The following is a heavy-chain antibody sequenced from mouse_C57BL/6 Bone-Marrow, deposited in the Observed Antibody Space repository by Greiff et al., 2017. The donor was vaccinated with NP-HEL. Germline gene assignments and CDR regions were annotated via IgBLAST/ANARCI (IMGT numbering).Heavy chain of an antibody. CDR3: AREHGSSDAMDY. V-gene: IGHV5-4*01. D-gene: IGHD1-1*01. J-gene: IGHJ4*01. CDR1: GFPFSSYA. CDR2: ISDGGSYT. Sequence: VQLKESGGGLVKPGGSLKLSCAASGFPFSSYAMSWVRQTPEKRLEWVATISDGGSYTYYPDNVKGRFTISRDNAKNNLYLQMSHLKSEDTAMYYCAREHGSSDAMDYWGQGTSVTVSS.